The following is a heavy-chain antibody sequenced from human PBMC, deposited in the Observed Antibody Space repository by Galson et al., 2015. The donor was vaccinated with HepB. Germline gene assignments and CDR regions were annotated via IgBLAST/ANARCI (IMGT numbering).Heavy chain of an antibody. D-gene: IGHD2/OR15-2a*01. CDR2: IYYSGST. J-gene: IGHJ4*02. CDR3: ARLWIIENNYFDS. V-gene: IGHV4-39*01. Sequence: SETLSLTCTVSGGSISSSSSYWGWIRQPPGKGLEWIGRIYYSGSTYYNPSLRSRVTISVDTSKNQFSLKLTSVTAADTAVYYCARLWIIENNYFDSWGQGALVTVSS. CDR1: GGSISSSSSY.